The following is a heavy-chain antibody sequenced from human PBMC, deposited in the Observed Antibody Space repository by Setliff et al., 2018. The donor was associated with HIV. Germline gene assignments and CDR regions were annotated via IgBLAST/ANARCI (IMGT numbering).Heavy chain of an antibody. CDR1: GASISNSNSY. Sequence: SETLSLTCTVYGASISNSNSYWGWIRQPPGKRLEWLGSIYSSGSPSYNPSLSSRLTISVDTSKNHVSLKLSSVTATDTAVYYCARDSDYYDSSGRHIRLFDYWGQGTLVTVSS. J-gene: IGHJ4*02. CDR3: ARDSDYYDSSGRHIRLFDY. D-gene: IGHD3-22*01. V-gene: IGHV4-39*02. CDR2: IYSSGSP.